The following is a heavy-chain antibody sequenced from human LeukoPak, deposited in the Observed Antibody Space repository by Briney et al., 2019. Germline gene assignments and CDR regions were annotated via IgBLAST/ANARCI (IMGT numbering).Heavy chain of an antibody. CDR3: ARENDFEI. Sequence: SETLSLTCTVSGGSISSEHWNWIRQPPGKGLEWIGCIYYSGSTYYNPSLKSRVTISVDMSKSQFSLRLTSVTAADTAVYYCARENDFEIWGQVTLVTVSS. CDR2: IYYSGST. V-gene: IGHV4-59*01. CDR1: GGSISSEH. J-gene: IGHJ3*02.